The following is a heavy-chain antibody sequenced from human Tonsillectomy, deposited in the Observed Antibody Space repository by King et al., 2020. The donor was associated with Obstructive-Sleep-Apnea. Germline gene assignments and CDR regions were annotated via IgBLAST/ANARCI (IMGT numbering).Heavy chain of an antibody. Sequence: VQLVESGGGLVKPGGSLRLSCAASGFTFNNAWMSWVRQAPGKGLEWVGRINSKTDGGTTDYAAPVKGRFTISRDDSKNTLYLQMNSLKTEDTAVYYCTTLLWFGELLGGDYWGQGTLVTVSS. CDR3: TTLLWFGELLGGDY. D-gene: IGHD3-10*01. CDR2: INSKTDGGTT. CDR1: GFTFNNAW. J-gene: IGHJ4*02. V-gene: IGHV3-15*01.